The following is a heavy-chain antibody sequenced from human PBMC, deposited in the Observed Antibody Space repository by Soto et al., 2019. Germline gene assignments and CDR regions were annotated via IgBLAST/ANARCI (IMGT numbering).Heavy chain of an antibody. Sequence: SVKVSCKASGGTFSSYAISWVRQAPGQGLEWMGGIIPIFGTANYAQKFQGRVTITADESTSTAYMELSSLRSEDTAVYYCARVLDIVVVVASPEYYYGMDVWGQGTTVTVSS. J-gene: IGHJ6*02. V-gene: IGHV1-69*13. CDR3: ARVLDIVVVVASPEYYYGMDV. CDR1: GGTFSSYA. D-gene: IGHD2-15*01. CDR2: IIPIFGTA.